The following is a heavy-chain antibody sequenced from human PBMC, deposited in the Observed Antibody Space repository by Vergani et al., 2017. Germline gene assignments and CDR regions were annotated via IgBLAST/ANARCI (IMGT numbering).Heavy chain of an antibody. J-gene: IGHJ4*02. CDR3: AREGYCTNGVCFTLFDV. V-gene: IGHV4-34*01. CDR1: GGSFSGYY. Sequence: QVQLQQWGAGLLKPSETLSLTCAVYGGSFSGYYWSWIRQPPGKGLEWIGEINHSGSTNYYPSLKSRVTISVDTSKNQFSLKLSSVTAADTAVYYCAREGYCTNGVCFTLFDVWGQGALVTVSS. CDR2: INHSGST. D-gene: IGHD2-8*01.